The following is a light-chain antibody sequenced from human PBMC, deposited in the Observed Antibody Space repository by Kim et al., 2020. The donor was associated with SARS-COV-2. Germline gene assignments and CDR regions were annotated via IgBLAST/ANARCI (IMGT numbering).Light chain of an antibody. Sequence: DIQMTQSPSSLSASVGDSVTITCRASESINTYLNWYQQNTGKAPKHLIYTASTLQGGVPSRFSGRGSGTVFRLTISGLQPGDFATYYGQQSYDIPQAFGQRTKVDSK. V-gene: IGKV1-39*01. CDR2: TAS. J-gene: IGKJ1*01. CDR3: QQSYDIPQA. CDR1: ESINTY.